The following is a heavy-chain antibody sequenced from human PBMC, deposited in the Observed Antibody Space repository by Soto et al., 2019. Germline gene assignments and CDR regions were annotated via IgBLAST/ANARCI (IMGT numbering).Heavy chain of an antibody. Sequence: PGGSLRLSCAASGFTFRSFTMNWVRQALGKGLEWVSAISSNSAYIYYTDALRGRFTISRDNAKNSPHLQMNSLRAEDTAVYYCTRDASRDSSARGWFDPWGPGTLVTVSS. CDR3: TRDASRDSSARGWFDP. V-gene: IGHV3-21*01. J-gene: IGHJ5*02. CDR2: ISSNSAYI. D-gene: IGHD6-13*01. CDR1: GFTFRSFT.